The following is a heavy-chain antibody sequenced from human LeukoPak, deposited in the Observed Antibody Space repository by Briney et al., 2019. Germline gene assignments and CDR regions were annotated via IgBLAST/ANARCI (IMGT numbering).Heavy chain of an antibody. Sequence: GGSHRLSWVPSGFTFGNYAMSSVRQAPGKGLEWVSVVTGSGTTYYTDSVQGRLTVSRDNAKNTLFLQMNNLGAEETAIYCCAKDRIYYYGSGCSLDLWGQRTLVIVSS. CDR2: VTGSGTT. CDR1: GFTFGNYA. J-gene: IGHJ5*02. D-gene: IGHD3-10*01. V-gene: IGHV3-23*01. CDR3: AKDRIYYYGSGCSLDL.